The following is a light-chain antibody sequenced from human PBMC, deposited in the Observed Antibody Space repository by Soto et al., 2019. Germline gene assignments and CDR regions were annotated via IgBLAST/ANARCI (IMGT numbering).Light chain of an antibody. CDR1: QSMSSW. V-gene: IGKV1-5*03. Sequence: DIQMTQSPSTLSASVGDRVTITCRASQSMSSWLAWYQQKPGKVPKVLIYKASSLESGVPSRVSGSGSGTEFSLTIRRLQPDDFATYYCQEDNSHSGTFGQGTNVELK. CDR3: QEDNSHSGT. CDR2: KAS. J-gene: IGKJ1*01.